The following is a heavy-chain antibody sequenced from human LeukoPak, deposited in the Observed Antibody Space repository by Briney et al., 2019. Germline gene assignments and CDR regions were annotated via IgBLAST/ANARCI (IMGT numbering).Heavy chain of an antibody. J-gene: IGHJ4*02. CDR1: GFTFSSYS. D-gene: IGHD3-22*01. Sequence: GGSLRLSCAASGFTFSSYSMNWVRQAPGKGLEWVSYLSSSSSSIYYADSVKGRFTISRDNAKNSLYLQMNSLRAEDTAVYYCARQNGAGYYYYFYSWGQGTLVTVSS. CDR3: ARQNGAGYYYYFYS. V-gene: IGHV3-48*01. CDR2: LSSSSSSI.